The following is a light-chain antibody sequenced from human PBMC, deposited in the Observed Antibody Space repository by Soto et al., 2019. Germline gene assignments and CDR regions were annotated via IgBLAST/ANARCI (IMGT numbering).Light chain of an antibody. CDR1: RGIGNA. Sequence: DIQMTQSPSSLSASVGDRFTITCRPSRGIGNALAWYQQKPGTVPKLLIHSASTLQSGVPSRFSGSGSGTDFTLTISSLQPEDVASYYCQKYDSAPTFGPGTKVDI. V-gene: IGKV1-27*01. J-gene: IGKJ1*01. CDR2: SAS. CDR3: QKYDSAPT.